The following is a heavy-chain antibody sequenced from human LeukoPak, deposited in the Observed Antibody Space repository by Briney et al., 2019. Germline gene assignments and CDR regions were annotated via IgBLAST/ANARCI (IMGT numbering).Heavy chain of an antibody. CDR2: INHSGST. Sequence: SETLSLTCAVYGGSFSGYYWSWIRQPPGKGLEWIGEINHSGSTNYNPSLKSRVTISVDTSKNQFSLKLSSVTAADTAVYYCAGSADYYYYYGMDVWGQGTTVTVSS. CDR3: AGSADYYYYYGMDV. CDR1: GGSFSGYY. J-gene: IGHJ6*02. V-gene: IGHV4-34*01.